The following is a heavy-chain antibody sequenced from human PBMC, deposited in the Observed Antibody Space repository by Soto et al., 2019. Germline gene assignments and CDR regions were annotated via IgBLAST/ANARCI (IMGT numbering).Heavy chain of an antibody. V-gene: IGHV3-64*01. J-gene: IGHJ6*03. CDR2: ISSNGVGT. CDR3: ARRARPDFYYMDV. CDR1: GFTLSGYA. D-gene: IGHD6-6*01. Sequence: EVQLAESGGGLAQPGGSLRLSCAASGFTLSGYAMDWVHQAPGKGLEYVSGISSNGVGTYYANSVQGRFTISRDNSKNTVYLQMGSLRPEDMAVYYCARRARPDFYYMDVWGTGTTVTVSS.